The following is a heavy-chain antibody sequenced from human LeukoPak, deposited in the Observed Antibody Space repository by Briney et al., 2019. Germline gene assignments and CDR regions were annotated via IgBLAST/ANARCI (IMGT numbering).Heavy chain of an antibody. D-gene: IGHD1-26*01. V-gene: IGHV1-69*05. CDR1: VGTFSSYA. CDR3: ARFIGSYGTYYFDY. J-gene: IGHJ4*02. CDR2: IIPIFGTA. Sequence: SVKVSCKASVGTFSSYAISWVRQAPGQWLEWMGGIIPIFGTANYAQKLQGRVTITTDESTSTAYMELSSLRSEDTAVYYCARFIGSYGTYYFDYWGQGTLVTVSS.